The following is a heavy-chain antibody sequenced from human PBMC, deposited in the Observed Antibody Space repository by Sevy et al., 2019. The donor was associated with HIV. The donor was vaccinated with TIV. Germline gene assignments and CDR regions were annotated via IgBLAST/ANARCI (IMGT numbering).Heavy chain of an antibody. CDR1: GGSFSGYY. CDR2: INHSGST. CDR3: ARADDCSGGSCYETDMDV. V-gene: IGHV4-34*01. J-gene: IGHJ6*02. Sequence: SETLSLTCAVYGGSFSGYYWSWIRQPPGKGLEWIGEINHSGSTNYNPSLKSRVTISVDTSKNQFSLKLSSVTAADTAVYYWARADDCSGGSCYETDMDVWGQGTTVTISS. D-gene: IGHD2-15*01.